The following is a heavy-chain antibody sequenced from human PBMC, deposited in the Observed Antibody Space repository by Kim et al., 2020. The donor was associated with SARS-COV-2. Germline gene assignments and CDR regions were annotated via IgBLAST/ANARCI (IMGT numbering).Heavy chain of an antibody. V-gene: IGHV4-59*08. Sequence: KSRVTISVDTSKNQFSLKLSSVTAADTAVYYCARRPTIFGVARGDYGMDVWGQGTTVTVSS. J-gene: IGHJ6*02. D-gene: IGHD3-3*01. CDR3: ARRPTIFGVARGDYGMDV.